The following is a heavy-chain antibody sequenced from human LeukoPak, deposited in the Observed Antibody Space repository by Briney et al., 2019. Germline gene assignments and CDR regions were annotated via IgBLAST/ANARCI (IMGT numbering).Heavy chain of an antibody. CDR1: GYTFTSYG. J-gene: IGHJ6*03. Sequence: GASVKVSCKASGYTFTSYGISWVRQAPGQGLEWMGWINPNSGGTNYAQKFQGRVTMTRDTSISTAYMELSRLRSDDTAVYYCAREYYHYYYYMDVWGKGTTVTVSS. V-gene: IGHV1-2*02. D-gene: IGHD3-10*01. CDR2: INPNSGGT. CDR3: AREYYHYYYYMDV.